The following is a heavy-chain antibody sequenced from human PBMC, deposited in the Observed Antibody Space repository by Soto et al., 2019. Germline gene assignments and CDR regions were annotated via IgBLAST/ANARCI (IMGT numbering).Heavy chain of an antibody. J-gene: IGHJ4*02. Sequence: GGSLRLSCAASGFTFSSYAMHWVRQAPGKGLEWVGVIWYDGSNTFYAESVKGRFTISRDNSKNTVYLQITALRAEDTAVYYCARDFSMVIVAPGYWGQGTLVTVSS. CDR3: ARDFSMVIVAPGY. CDR2: IWYDGSNT. V-gene: IGHV3-33*01. CDR1: GFTFSSYA. D-gene: IGHD5-12*01.